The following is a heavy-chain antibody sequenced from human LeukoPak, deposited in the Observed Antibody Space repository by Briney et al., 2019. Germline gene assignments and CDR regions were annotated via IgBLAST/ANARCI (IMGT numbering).Heavy chain of an antibody. CDR1: GGSISSYY. D-gene: IGHD2-2*01. Sequence: SETLSLTCTVSGGSISSYYWSWIRQPPGKGLEWIGYMYHSGSTNYNPSLKSRVTISVDTSKNQFSLKLSSVTAADTAVYYCARHSAHASTNDAFDIWGQGTMVTVSS. J-gene: IGHJ3*02. CDR2: MYHSGST. V-gene: IGHV4-59*01. CDR3: ARHSAHASTNDAFDI.